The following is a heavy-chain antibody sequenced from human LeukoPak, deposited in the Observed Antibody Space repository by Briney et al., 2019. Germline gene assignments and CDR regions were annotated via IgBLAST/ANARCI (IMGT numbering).Heavy chain of an antibody. D-gene: IGHD1-26*01. CDR1: GGSISSYY. J-gene: IGHJ3*02. V-gene: IGHV4-59*01. CDR3: ARAVVGASGGAFDI. CDR2: IYYSGST. Sequence: SETLSLTCTVSGGSISSYYWSWIRQPPGKGLEWIGYIYYSGSTNYNPSLKSRVTISVDTSKNQFSLKLSSVTAADTAVYYCARAVVGASGGAFDIWGQGTMGTVSS.